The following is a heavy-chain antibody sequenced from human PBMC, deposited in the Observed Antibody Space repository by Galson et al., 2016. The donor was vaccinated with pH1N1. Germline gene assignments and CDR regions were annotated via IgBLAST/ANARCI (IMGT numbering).Heavy chain of an antibody. CDR1: EFTFSTYW. J-gene: IGHJ4*02. D-gene: IGHD3-10*01. CDR2: IKPDGSEI. Sequence: SLRLSCAASEFTFSTYWMNWVCQAPGEGLEWVANIKPDGSEIYYVDSVRGRFTISRDNAKKSVFLQMNGLRADDTAGYYCAAGRDGAGFDSWGQGTLVTVSS. CDR3: AAGRDGAGFDS. V-gene: IGHV3-7*01.